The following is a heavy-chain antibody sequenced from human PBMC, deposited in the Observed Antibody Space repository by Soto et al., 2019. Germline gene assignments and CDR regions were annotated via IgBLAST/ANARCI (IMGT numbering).Heavy chain of an antibody. V-gene: IGHV1-69*12. D-gene: IGHD3-9*01. J-gene: IGHJ6*02. CDR1: GGTFSSYA. CDR2: IIPIFGTA. CDR3: ARRVPVAGYYSGRDV. Sequence: QVQLVQSGAEVKKPGSSVKVSCKASGGTFSSYAISWVRQAPGQGLEWMGGIIPIFGTANYAQKFQGRVTITANESTGSASMELGSMISEQPAVYSRARRVPVAGYYSGRDVWGPGATVSVSS.